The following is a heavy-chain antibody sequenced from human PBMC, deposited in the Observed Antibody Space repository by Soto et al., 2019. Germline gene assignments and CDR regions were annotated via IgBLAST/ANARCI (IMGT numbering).Heavy chain of an antibody. J-gene: IGHJ3*02. V-gene: IGHV6-1*01. CDR3: ARDIVVVVAATGDAFDI. CDR2: TYYRSKWYN. CDR1: GDSVSSNSAA. D-gene: IGHD2-15*01. Sequence: SQTLSLTCAISGDSVSSNSAAWNWIRQSPSRGLEWLGRTYYRSKWYNDYAVSVKSRITINPDTSKNQFSLQLNSVTPEDTAVYYCARDIVVVVAATGDAFDIWGQGTMVTVSS.